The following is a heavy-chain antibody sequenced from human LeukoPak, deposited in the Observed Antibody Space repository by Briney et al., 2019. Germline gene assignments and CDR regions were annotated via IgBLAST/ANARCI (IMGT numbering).Heavy chain of an antibody. V-gene: IGHV3-48*02. CDR1: GFTSSTYN. D-gene: IGHD1-26*01. CDR3: AIEVWELPLDAFDI. CDR2: INTDSSSI. J-gene: IGHJ3*02. Sequence: GGSLRLSCAASGFTSSTYNMNWVRQAPGKGLEWVSYINTDSSSIYYADSVKGRFTISRDNAKDSLYLHMNSLRDEDTAVYYCAIEVWELPLDAFDIWVQGTMVTVSS.